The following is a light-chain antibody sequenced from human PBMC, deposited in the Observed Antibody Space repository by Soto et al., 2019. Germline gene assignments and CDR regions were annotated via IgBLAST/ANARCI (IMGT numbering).Light chain of an antibody. CDR3: QRYGG. CDR1: QSVSSSH. Sequence: ELVLTQSPGTLSLSLGERATLSCRASQSVSSSHLAWYQQKPGQAPRLLIYSASSRATGIPDRFSGSGSGTDFTLTISRLEPEDFAVYYCQRYGGFGQGTKVDI. J-gene: IGKJ1*01. CDR2: SAS. V-gene: IGKV3-20*01.